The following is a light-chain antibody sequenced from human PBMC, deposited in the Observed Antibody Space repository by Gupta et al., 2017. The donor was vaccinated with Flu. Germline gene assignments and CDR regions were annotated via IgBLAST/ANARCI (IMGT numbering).Light chain of an antibody. Sequence: VNISCTGTRSDGGSFNYVSWYQQHPEKAPKLMIYEVFKRPSGVPDRFSGSKSGNTASLTVSGLQAEDEADYYCSSYAGSDKDVFGTGTKVTVL. CDR3: SSYAGSDKDV. CDR2: EVF. V-gene: IGLV2-8*01. J-gene: IGLJ1*01. CDR1: RSDGGSFNY.